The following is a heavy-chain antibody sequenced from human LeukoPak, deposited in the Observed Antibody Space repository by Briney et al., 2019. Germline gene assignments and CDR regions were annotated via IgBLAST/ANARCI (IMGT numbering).Heavy chain of an antibody. D-gene: IGHD5-18*01. V-gene: IGHV4-59*12. CDR1: GGSISSYY. Sequence: SETLSLTCTVSGGSISSYYWSWIRQPPGKGLEWIGYIYYSGSTNYSPSLKSRVTMSVDTSKNQFSLKLSSVTAADTAVYYCARDPNTAMVSNWFDPRGQGTLVTVSS. CDR3: ARDPNTAMVSNWFDP. J-gene: IGHJ5*02. CDR2: IYYSGST.